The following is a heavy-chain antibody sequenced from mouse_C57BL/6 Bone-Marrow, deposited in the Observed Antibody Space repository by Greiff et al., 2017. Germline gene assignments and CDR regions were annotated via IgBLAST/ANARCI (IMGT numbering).Heavy chain of an antibody. D-gene: IGHD1-1*01. CDR3: TYYGSRYFDV. V-gene: IGHV14-4*01. Sequence: SGAELVRPGASVKLSCTASGFNIKDDYMHWVKQRPEQGLEWIGWIDPENGDTEYASKFQGKATITADTSSTTAYLQLSSLTSEDTAVYYCTYYGSRYFDVWGTGTTVTVSS. CDR1: GFNIKDDY. J-gene: IGHJ1*03. CDR2: IDPENGDT.